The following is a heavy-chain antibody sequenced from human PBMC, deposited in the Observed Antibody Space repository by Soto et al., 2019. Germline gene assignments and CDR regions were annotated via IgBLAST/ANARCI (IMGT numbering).Heavy chain of an antibody. CDR1: GGSISSYY. Sequence: QVQLQESGPGLVKPSETLSLTCTVSGGSISSYYWSWIRQPPGKGLEWIGYIYYTGSTNYNPSLKGRVTISGDTSKNQFSLQLSAVTAADTAVYYCANFNWYFALWGRGTLVTVSS. CDR2: IYYTGST. V-gene: IGHV4-59*01. J-gene: IGHJ2*01. CDR3: ANFNWYFAL.